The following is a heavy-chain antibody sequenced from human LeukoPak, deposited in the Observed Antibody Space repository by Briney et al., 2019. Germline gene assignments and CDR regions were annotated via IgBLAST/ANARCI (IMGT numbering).Heavy chain of an antibody. Sequence: SETLSLTCTVSGGSISSYYWSWIRQPPGKGLEWIGYIYYSGSTNYNPSLKSRVTISVDTSKNQFSLKLSSVTAADTAVYYCARRYSSGYYGWFDPWGQGTLVTVSS. V-gene: IGHV4-59*08. CDR1: GGSISSYY. J-gene: IGHJ5*02. CDR3: ARRYSSGYYGWFDP. D-gene: IGHD3-22*01. CDR2: IYYSGST.